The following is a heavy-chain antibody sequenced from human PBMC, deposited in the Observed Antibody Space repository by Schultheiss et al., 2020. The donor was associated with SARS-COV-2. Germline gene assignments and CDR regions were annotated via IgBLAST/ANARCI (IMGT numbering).Heavy chain of an antibody. Sequence: GGSLRLSCAASGFTFDDYAMHWVRQAPGKGLEWVSAISGSGGSTYYADSVKGRFTISRDNSKNKLYLQMNSLRAEDTAVYYCARALKPKLGAYYFDYWGQGTLVTVSS. D-gene: IGHD6-6*01. CDR1: GFTFDDYA. CDR3: ARALKPKLGAYYFDY. CDR2: ISGSGGST. V-gene: IGHV3-23*01. J-gene: IGHJ4*02.